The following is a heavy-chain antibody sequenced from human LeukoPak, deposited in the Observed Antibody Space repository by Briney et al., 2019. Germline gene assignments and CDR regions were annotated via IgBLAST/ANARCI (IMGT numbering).Heavy chain of an antibody. J-gene: IGHJ6*02. CDR3: ARGDGYYYGMDV. CDR2: IGTAGDT. Sequence: GGSLRLSCAASGFTFSSYDMHWVRHATGKGLEWVSAIGTAGDTYYPGSVKGRFTISRENAKNSLYLQMNSLRAGDTAVYYCARGDGYYYGMDVWGQGTTVTVSS. D-gene: IGHD4-17*01. V-gene: IGHV3-13*01. CDR1: GFTFSSYD.